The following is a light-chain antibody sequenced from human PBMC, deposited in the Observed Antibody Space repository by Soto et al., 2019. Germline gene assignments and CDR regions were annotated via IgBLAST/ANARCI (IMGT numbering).Light chain of an antibody. J-gene: IGLJ2*01. CDR3: RSYTSSSSLVV. Sequence: QSVLTKPASVSVDPGQSSTISCTGTSSDVGGYNYVSWYPQHPGKAPKLMIYDVSNRPSGVSNRFSGSRSGNTASLTISGLQAEDEADYYCRSYTSSSSLVVFGGGTQLPV. CDR1: SSDVGGYNY. V-gene: IGLV2-14*01. CDR2: DVS.